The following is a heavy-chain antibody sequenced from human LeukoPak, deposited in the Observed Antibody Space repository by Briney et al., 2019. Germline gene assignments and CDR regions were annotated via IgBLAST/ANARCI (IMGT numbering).Heavy chain of an antibody. CDR1: GYTFTSYY. D-gene: IGHD4-23*01. CDR3: ARVGGNSGGHWFDP. CDR2: INPSGGST. V-gene: IGHV1-46*01. Sequence: ASVKVSCKASGYTFTSYYIHWVRQAPGQGLEWMGLINPSGGSTNYAQKFQGRVTMTRDTSTSTAYMELSSLRSEDTAVYYCARVGGNSGGHWFDPWGQGTLVTVSS. J-gene: IGHJ5*02.